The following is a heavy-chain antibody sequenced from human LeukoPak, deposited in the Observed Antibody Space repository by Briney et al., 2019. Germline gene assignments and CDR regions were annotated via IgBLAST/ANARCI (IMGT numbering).Heavy chain of an antibody. CDR3: ARVVVAATNCFDP. CDR1: GGTFSSYA. CDR2: IIPIFGTA. V-gene: IGHV1-69*01. Sequence: ASVKVSCKASGGTFSSYAISWVRQAPGQGLEWMGGIIPIFGTANYAQKFQGRVTITADESTSTAYMELSSLRSDDTAVYYCARVVVAATNCFDPWGQGTLVTVSS. J-gene: IGHJ5*02. D-gene: IGHD2-15*01.